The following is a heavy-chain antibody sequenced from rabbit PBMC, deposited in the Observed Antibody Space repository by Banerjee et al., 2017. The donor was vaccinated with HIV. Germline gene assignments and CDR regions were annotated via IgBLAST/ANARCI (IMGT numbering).Heavy chain of an antibody. CDR1: GFDFSSYG. V-gene: IGHV1S47*01. CDR3: ARAYYERGYAGSSGYYTRLDL. D-gene: IGHD8-1*01. CDR2: IYGGSGST. J-gene: IGHJ3*01. Sequence: QEQLKESGGGLVQPGGSLKLSCKASGFDFSSYGVSWVRQAPGKGLEWIGIIYGGSGSTDYASWVNGRFTISGSISLNTVDLKMTNLTGADTATYFCARAYYERGYAGSSGYYTRLDLWGPVTLVTVS.